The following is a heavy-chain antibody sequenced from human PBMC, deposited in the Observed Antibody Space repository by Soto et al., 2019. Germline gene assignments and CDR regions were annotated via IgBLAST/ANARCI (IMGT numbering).Heavy chain of an antibody. D-gene: IGHD3-10*01. CDR1: GGSISSSSYY. Sequence: SETLSLTCTVSGGSISSSSYYWGWIRQPPGKGLEWIGSIYYSGSTYYNPSLKSRVTISVDTSKNQFSLKLSSVTAADTAVYYCARDRLTMVRGVSVWFDPWGQGTLVTVSS. CDR3: ARDRLTMVRGVSVWFDP. V-gene: IGHV4-39*02. CDR2: IYYSGST. J-gene: IGHJ5*02.